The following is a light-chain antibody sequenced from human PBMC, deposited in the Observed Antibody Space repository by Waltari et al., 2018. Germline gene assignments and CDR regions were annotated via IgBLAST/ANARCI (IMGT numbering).Light chain of an antibody. V-gene: IGKV3-20*01. CDR1: QSVGKS. Sequence: EIVLTQSPGTLSLSPGDRATLSCRASQSVGKSLAWYQQQSGQAPRLLIYDASTRATGIPDRFSASGFGTDFSLTISRLEPEDFAVYYCQKYVRLPVTFGQGTKVEIK. CDR2: DAS. J-gene: IGKJ1*01. CDR3: QKYVRLPVT.